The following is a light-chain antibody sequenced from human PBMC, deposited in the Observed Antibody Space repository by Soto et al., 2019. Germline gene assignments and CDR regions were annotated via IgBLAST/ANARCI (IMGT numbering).Light chain of an antibody. CDR2: DVS. CDR1: SSDVGGYNY. CDR3: SSYTSSSTLL. Sequence: QSALTQPASVSGSPGQSITLSCTGTSSDVGGYNYVSWYQQHPGKAPKLMIYDVSNRPSGVSNRFSGSKSGNTASLTISGLQAEDEADYYCSSYTSSSTLLFGGGTQLTVL. V-gene: IGLV2-14*01. J-gene: IGLJ2*01.